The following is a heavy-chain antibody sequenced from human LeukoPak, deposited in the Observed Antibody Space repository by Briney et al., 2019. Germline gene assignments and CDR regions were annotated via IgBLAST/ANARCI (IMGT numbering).Heavy chain of an antibody. CDR3: ARVSSSGWYSLVY. Sequence: GGSLRLSCAASGFTFSSYAMSWVRQAPGKGLEWVSYISSSGSTIYYADSVKGRFTISRDNAKNSLYLQMNSLRAEDTAVYYCARVSSSGWYSLVYWGQGTLVTVSS. CDR2: ISSSGSTI. CDR1: GFTFSSYA. D-gene: IGHD6-19*01. V-gene: IGHV3-48*03. J-gene: IGHJ4*02.